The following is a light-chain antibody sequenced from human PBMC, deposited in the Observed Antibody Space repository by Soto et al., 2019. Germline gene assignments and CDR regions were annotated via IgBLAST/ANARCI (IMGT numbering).Light chain of an antibody. J-gene: IGKJ5*01. V-gene: IGKV1-9*01. CDR3: QQLNSYPLT. CDR1: QGISSY. Sequence: DIQFTQSPSFLSASVGDRVTITCRATQGISSYLAWYQQKPGKAPNLLIYAASSLQSGVPSRFSGSGSGTEFTLTISSLQPEDFATYYCQQLNSYPLTFGQGTRLETK. CDR2: AAS.